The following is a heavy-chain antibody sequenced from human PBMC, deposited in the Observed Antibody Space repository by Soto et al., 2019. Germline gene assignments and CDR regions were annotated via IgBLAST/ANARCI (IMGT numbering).Heavy chain of an antibody. CDR1: GGSISSGGYY. CDR2: IYYSGST. CDR3: ARAPYLWWVTTNMGHFDY. D-gene: IGHD4-17*01. J-gene: IGHJ4*02. V-gene: IGHV4-31*03. Sequence: SETLSLTCTVSGGSISSGGYYWSWIRQHPGKGLEWIGYIYYSGSTYYNPSLKSRVTISVDTSKNQFSLKLSSVTAADTAVYYCARAPYLWWVTTNMGHFDYWGQGTLVTVSS.